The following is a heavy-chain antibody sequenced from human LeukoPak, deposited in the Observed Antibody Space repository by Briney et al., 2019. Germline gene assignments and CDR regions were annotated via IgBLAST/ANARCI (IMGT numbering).Heavy chain of an antibody. V-gene: IGHV3-21*01. D-gene: IGHD6-19*01. CDR2: ISSSSSYI. Sequence: PGGSLRLSCAASGFTFSSYSMNWVRQAPGKGLEWVSSISSSSSYIYYADSVKGRFTISRDNAKNSLYLQMNSLRAEDTAVYYCATIPGYSSGRYGGYDYWGQGTLVTVSS. J-gene: IGHJ4*02. CDR3: ATIPGYSSGRYGGYDY. CDR1: GFTFSSYS.